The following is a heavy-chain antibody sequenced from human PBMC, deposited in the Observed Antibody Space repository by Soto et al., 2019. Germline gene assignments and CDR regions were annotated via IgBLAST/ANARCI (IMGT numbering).Heavy chain of an antibody. D-gene: IGHD2-15*01. Sequence: GGSLRLSCAASGFTFSSYAMSWVRQAPGKGLEWVSAISGSGGSTYYADSVKGRFTISRDNSKNTLYLQMNSLRAEDTAVYYCAKDMPQYCSGGSCSYNWFDPWGQGTLVT. CDR1: GFTFSSYA. V-gene: IGHV3-23*01. J-gene: IGHJ5*02. CDR2: ISGSGGST. CDR3: AKDMPQYCSGGSCSYNWFDP.